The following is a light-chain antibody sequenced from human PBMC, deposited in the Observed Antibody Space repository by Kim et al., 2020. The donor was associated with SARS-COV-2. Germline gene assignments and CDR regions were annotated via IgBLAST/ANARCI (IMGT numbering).Light chain of an antibody. CDR2: EVS. CDR1: SSDVGSYNR. J-gene: IGLJ2*01. CDR3: SSYTSSSTLI. Sequence: QSALTQPPSVSGSPGQSVTISCTGTSSDVGSYNRVSWYQQPPGTAPKLIIYEVSDRPSGVPHRFSGSKSGNTASLTISWLQTEDEADYYCSSYTSSSTLIFGGGTK. V-gene: IGLV2-18*02.